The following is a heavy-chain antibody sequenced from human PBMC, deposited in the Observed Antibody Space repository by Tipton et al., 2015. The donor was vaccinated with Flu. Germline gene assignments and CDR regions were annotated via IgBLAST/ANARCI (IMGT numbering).Heavy chain of an antibody. CDR3: AGGPPAAGDPYYMDV. CDR2: IFDDGTT. CDR1: GHSINTGYY. Sequence: TLSLTCAVSGHSINTGYYWTWIRQPPGKGLEWIGSIFDDGTTQYNPSLRGSRATISLDTSTKQFSLSLTSVTATDTAVYFCAGGPPAAGDPYYMDVWGKGTTVTVSS. D-gene: IGHD6-13*01. J-gene: IGHJ6*03. V-gene: IGHV4-38-2*01.